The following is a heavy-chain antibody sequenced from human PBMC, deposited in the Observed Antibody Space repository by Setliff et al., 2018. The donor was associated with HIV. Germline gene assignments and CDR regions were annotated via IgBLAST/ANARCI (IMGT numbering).Heavy chain of an antibody. D-gene: IGHD6-19*01. Sequence: GESLKISCKGSGYSFTNFWIGWVRQRPGKGLEWMGIFYPGDFDTRYSPSFEGQVTMSAEKSISTAYLRWSSLKASDTAIYYCARHFSVAGDAFDIWGQGTTGTVS. J-gene: IGHJ3*02. CDR2: FYPGDFDT. V-gene: IGHV5-51*01. CDR3: ARHFSVAGDAFDI. CDR1: GYSFTNFW.